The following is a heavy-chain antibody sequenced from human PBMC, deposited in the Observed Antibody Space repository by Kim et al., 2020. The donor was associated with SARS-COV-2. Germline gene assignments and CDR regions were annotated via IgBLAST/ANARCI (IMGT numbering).Heavy chain of an antibody. CDR2: T. CDR3: ARRNEGYYDC. J-gene: IGHJ4*02. Sequence: THSADSVKSRFTNARYNPKNRLYLLMNSLRAEDTAVYYCARRNEGYYDCWGQGTLVTVSS. D-gene: IGHD1-1*01. V-gene: IGHV3-53*01.